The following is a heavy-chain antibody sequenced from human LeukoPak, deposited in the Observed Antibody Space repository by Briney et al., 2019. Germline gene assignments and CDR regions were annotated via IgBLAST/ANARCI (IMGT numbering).Heavy chain of an antibody. V-gene: IGHV4-61*02. Sequence: SETLSLTCTVSGGSISSGNCYYSWIRQPAGKGLEWLGRIYTSGTTNYNPSLKSRVTISVDTSKNQFSLKLSSVTAADTAVYYCARDGSSSWYPIDKFGGRWFDPWGQGTLVTVSS. CDR1: GGSISSGNCY. J-gene: IGHJ5*02. D-gene: IGHD6-13*01. CDR3: ARDGSSSWYPIDKFGGRWFDP. CDR2: IYTSGTT.